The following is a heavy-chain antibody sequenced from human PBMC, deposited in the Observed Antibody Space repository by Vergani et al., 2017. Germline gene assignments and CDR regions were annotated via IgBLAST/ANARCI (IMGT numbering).Heavy chain of an antibody. V-gene: IGHV4-34*10. CDR2: INHSGST. J-gene: IGHJ5*02. CDR1: GGSFSGYY. Sequence: QLQLQESGPGLVKPSETLSLTCTVYGGSFSGYYWSWIRQPPGKGLVRIGEINHSGSTNYNPSLKSRVTISVDTSKNQFYLKLSSVNAADTAVYYCARGPNDYVWGSYRKSPFDPWGQGTLVTVSS. CDR3: ARGPNDYVWGSYRKSPFDP. D-gene: IGHD3-16*02.